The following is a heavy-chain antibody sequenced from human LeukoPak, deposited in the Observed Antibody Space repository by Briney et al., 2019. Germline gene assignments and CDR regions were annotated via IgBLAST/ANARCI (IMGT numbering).Heavy chain of an antibody. V-gene: IGHV3-23*01. CDR1: GFTFSTYA. D-gene: IGHD1-26*01. CDR3: AKNRGAGSHYYYHMNV. J-gene: IGHJ6*03. Sequence: GGSLRLSCAASGFTFSTYAMSWVRQAAGKGLEWVSLISGSGGGTYYADSVKGRFTISRDNSKNTLYLQLDSLRVEDTAVYYCAKNRGAGSHYYYHMNVWGKGTTVTVSS. CDR2: ISGSGGGT.